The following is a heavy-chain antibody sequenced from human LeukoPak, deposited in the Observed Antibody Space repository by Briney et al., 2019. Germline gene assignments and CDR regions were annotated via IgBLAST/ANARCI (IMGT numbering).Heavy chain of an antibody. CDR3: ARDAFSSSSSEFDP. CDR1: GYTFTGYY. V-gene: IGHV1-2*02. Sequence: EASVKVSCKASGYTFTGYYMHWVRQAPGQGLEWMGWINPNSGGTNYAQKFQGGVTMTRDTSISTAYMELSRLRSDDTAVYYCARDAFSSSSSEFDPWGQGTLVTVSS. D-gene: IGHD6-6*01. CDR2: INPNSGGT. J-gene: IGHJ5*02.